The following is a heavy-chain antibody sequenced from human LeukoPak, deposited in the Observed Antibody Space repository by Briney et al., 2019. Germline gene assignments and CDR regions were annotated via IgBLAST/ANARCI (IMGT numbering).Heavy chain of an antibody. CDR3: ARVTDPLVVVPAARPRQGGLDP. D-gene: IGHD2-2*01. J-gene: IGHJ5*02. V-gene: IGHV1-46*01. CDR2: INPSGGST. Sequence: ASVKVSCKASGYTFTSYYMHWVRQAPGQGLEWMGIINPSGGSTSYAQKFQGRVTMTRDTSTSTVYMELSSLRSEDTAVYYCARVTDPLVVVPAARPRQGGLDPWGQGTLVTVSS. CDR1: GYTFTSYY.